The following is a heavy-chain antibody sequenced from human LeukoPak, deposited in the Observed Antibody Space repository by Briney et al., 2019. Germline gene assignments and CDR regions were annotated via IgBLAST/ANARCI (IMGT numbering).Heavy chain of an antibody. J-gene: IGHJ6*02. CDR1: GASISIYH. Sequence: SETLSLTCTVCGASISIYHWSWIRQPQGKGLEWIGYMYYSGTTNYNPSLKSRVTISLDTSRNQFSLKLRSVTAADTAVYYCARDRTIPDGSSGYYYYGMDVWGQGTTVTVSS. V-gene: IGHV4-59*01. CDR3: ARDRTIPDGSSGYYYYGMDV. CDR2: MYYSGTT. D-gene: IGHD3-10*01.